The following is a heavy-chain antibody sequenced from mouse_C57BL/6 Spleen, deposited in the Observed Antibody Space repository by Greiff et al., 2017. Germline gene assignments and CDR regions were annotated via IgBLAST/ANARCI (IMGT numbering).Heavy chain of an antibody. CDR3: AREWDYAMDY. CDR2: INPNNGGT. Sequence: EVKLMESGPELVKPGASVKMSCKASGYPFTDYNMHWVKQSHGKSLEWIGYINPNNGGTSYNQKFKGKATLTVNKSSSTAYMELRSLTSEDSAVYYCAREWDYAMDYWGQGTSVTVSS. V-gene: IGHV1-22*01. D-gene: IGHD1-3*01. J-gene: IGHJ4*01. CDR1: GYPFTDYN.